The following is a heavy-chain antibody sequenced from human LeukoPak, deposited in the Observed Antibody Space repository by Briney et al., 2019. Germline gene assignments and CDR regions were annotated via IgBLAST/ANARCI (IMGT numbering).Heavy chain of an antibody. CDR1: GGSISSYY. CDR2: IYYSGST. J-gene: IGHJ4*02. V-gene: IGHV4-59*01. CDR3: ARDDSSGFDY. Sequence: SETLSFTCTVSGGSISSYYWSWIRQPPGKGLEWIGYIYYSGSTNYNPSLKSRVTISVDTSKNQFSLKLSSVTAADTAVYYCARDDSSGFDYWGQGTLVTVSS. D-gene: IGHD3-22*01.